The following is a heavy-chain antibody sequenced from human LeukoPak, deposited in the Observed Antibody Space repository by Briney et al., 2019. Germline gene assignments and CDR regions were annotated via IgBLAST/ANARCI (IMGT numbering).Heavy chain of an antibody. CDR2: INPGGNKK. D-gene: IGHD6-13*01. V-gene: IGHV3-74*01. J-gene: IGHJ4*02. CDR3: ARGTVGAPGFDY. CDR1: GLMFNGYW. Sequence: PGGSLRLSCAASGLMFNGYWMHWFRQVPGKGLVWVSEINPGGNKKNYADSVWGRFTVSRDNAKDTVYLQMDRVSVGDTAVYYCARGTVGAPGFDYWARAPWSASPQ.